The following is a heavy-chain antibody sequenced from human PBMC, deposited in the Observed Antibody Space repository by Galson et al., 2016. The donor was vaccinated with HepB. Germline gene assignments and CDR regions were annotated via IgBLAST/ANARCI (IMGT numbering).Heavy chain of an antibody. CDR1: GFTFSNYA. V-gene: IGHV3-23*01. CDR3: AKAVTGYWYFDL. Sequence: SLRLSCAASGFTFSNYAMSWVRQAPGKGLEWVSGITGSGERTYYRASVEGRFTISRDNSKNTLYLQMNNLRAEDTAVYYCAKAVTGYWYFDLWGRGTLVTVSS. D-gene: IGHD6-19*01. J-gene: IGHJ2*01. CDR2: ITGSGERT.